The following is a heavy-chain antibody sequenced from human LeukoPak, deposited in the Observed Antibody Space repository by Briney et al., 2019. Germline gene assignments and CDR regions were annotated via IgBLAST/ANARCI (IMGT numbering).Heavy chain of an antibody. CDR3: ARDSGYYDSSGYLGPPYYFDY. CDR2: IIPIFGTA. J-gene: IGHJ4*02. Sequence: SVKVSCKASGYTFTSYGISWVRQAPGQGLEWMGGIIPIFGTANYAQKFQGRVTITADKCTSTAYMELSSLRSEDTAVYYCARDSGYYDSSGYLGPPYYFDYWGQGTLVTVSS. V-gene: IGHV1-69*06. D-gene: IGHD3-22*01. CDR1: GYTFTSYG.